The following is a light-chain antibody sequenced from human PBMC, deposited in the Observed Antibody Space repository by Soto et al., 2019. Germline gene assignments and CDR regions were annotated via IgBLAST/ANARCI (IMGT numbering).Light chain of an antibody. CDR3: QSYGSSGVV. J-gene: IGLJ2*01. CDR2: ANN. V-gene: IGLV1-40*01. Sequence: QSVLTQPPSVSGAPGQRVTISCTGSMSNIGAGYDVHWYQQLPGTAPKLLISANNNRPSGVPDRFSGSKSGTSASLAITGLQADDEADYYCQSYGSSGVVCGGGTKLTVL. CDR1: MSNIGAGYD.